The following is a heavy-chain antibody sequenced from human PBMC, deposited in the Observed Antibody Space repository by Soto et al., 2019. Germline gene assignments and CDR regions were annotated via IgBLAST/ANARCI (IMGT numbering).Heavy chain of an antibody. CDR3: AKVGGWGIYYYYGMDV. D-gene: IGHD3-16*01. Sequence: GGSLRLSXAASGFTFSSYAMSWVRQAPGKGLEWVSAISGSGGSTYYADSVKGRFTISRDNSKNTLYLQMNSLRAEDTAVYSCAKVGGWGIYYYYGMDVWGQGTTVTVSS. CDR2: ISGSGGST. CDR1: GFTFSSYA. J-gene: IGHJ6*02. V-gene: IGHV3-23*01.